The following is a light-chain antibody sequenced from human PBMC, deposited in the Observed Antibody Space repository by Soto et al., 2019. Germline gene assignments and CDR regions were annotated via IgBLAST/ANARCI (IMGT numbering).Light chain of an antibody. J-gene: IGKJ4*01. CDR1: QDISNY. CDR3: QQYYSYPLT. V-gene: IGKV1-33*01. Sequence: DIQMTQSPSSLSASVGDRATITCQASQDISNYLNWYQQKPGKAPKLLIYDASNLETGVPSRFSGSGSGTDFTLTISCLQSEDFATYYCQQYYSYPLTFGGGTKVDI. CDR2: DAS.